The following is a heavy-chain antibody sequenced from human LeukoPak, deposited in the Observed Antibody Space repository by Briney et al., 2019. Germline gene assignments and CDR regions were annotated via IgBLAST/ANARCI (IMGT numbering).Heavy chain of an antibody. J-gene: IGHJ4*02. Sequence: PSETLSLTCTISGGSFGSYHRTWIRQPAGKGLEWIGRIYASGTTLYDPSLSSRVTMSVDTSNNQFSLKLTSVTAADTAVYYCARGDSGGATRFDYWGQGTLVTVSS. D-gene: IGHD1-26*01. CDR1: GGSFGSYH. V-gene: IGHV4-4*07. CDR3: ARGDSGGATRFDY. CDR2: IYASGTT.